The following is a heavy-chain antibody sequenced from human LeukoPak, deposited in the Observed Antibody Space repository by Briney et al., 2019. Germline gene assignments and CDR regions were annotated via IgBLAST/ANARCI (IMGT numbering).Heavy chain of an antibody. CDR1: GFTFNRYV. D-gene: IGHD6-19*01. CDR2: IYGSGGSA. Sequence: GGSLRLSCAASGFTFNRYVMSWVRQAPGKGLEWVSSIYGSGGSAYSADSVKGRFTNSRDNSKNTLFLQMNSLRVEDTAIYYCAKGAHSSGWNPNWFDPWGQGTPDTVSS. CDR3: AKGAHSSGWNPNWFDP. V-gene: IGHV3-23*01. J-gene: IGHJ5*02.